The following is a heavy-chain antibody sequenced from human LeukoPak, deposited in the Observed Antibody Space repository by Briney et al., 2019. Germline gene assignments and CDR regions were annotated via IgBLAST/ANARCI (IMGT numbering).Heavy chain of an antibody. D-gene: IGHD5-18*01. V-gene: IGHV1-8*03. CDR2: MNPNSGNT. Sequence: ASVKVSCKASGYTFTSYDINWVRQATGQGLEWMGWMNPNSGNTGYAQKFQGRVTITRNTSISTAYMELSRLRSDDTAVYYCARGAWIRDHKLGYWGQGTPVTVSS. CDR3: ARGAWIRDHKLGY. CDR1: GYTFTSYD. J-gene: IGHJ4*02.